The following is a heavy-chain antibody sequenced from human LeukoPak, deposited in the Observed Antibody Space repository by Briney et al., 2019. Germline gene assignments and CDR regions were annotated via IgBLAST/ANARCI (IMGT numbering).Heavy chain of an antibody. D-gene: IGHD4-11*01. V-gene: IGHV1-18*01. CDR1: GYTFTSYG. CDR2: ISAYNGNT. J-gene: IGHJ4*02. Sequence: ASVKVSCKASGYTFTSYGISWVRQAPGQGLEWMGWISAYNGNTNYAQKLQGRVTMTTDTSTSTAYMELRSLRSDDTAVYYCARDKARTLTYSSLPFGYWGQGTLVTVSS. CDR3: ARDKARTLTYSSLPFGY.